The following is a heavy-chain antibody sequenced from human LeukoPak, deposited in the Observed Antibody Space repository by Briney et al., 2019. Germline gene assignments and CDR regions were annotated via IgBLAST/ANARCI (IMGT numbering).Heavy chain of an antibody. J-gene: IGHJ4*02. CDR2: ISGSGGST. D-gene: IGHD1-26*01. CDR3: AKVRSSGSYRGVFDY. CDR1: GFTFSSYA. Sequence: PGGSLRLSCAASGFTFSSYAMSWVRQAPGKGLKWVSAISGSGGSTYYADSVKGRFTISRDNSKNTLYLQMNSLRAEDTAVYYCAKVRSSGSYRGVFDYWGQGTLVTVSS. V-gene: IGHV3-23*01.